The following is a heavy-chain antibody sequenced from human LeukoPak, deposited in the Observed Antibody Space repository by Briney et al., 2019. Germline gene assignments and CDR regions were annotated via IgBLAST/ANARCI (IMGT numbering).Heavy chain of an antibody. CDR1: GYTFTSYG. D-gene: IGHD2-15*01. Sequence: ASVKVSCKASGYTFTSYGISWVRQAPGQGLEWMGWISAYNGNTNYAQKLQGRVTMTTDTSTSTAYMELRSLRSDDTAVYYCARDLRCSGGSCHQLYYFDYWGQGTLVTVSS. J-gene: IGHJ4*02. CDR3: ARDLRCSGGSCHQLYYFDY. CDR2: ISAYNGNT. V-gene: IGHV1-18*01.